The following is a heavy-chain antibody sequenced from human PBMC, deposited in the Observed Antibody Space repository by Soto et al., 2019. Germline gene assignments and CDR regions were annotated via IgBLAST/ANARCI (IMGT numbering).Heavy chain of an antibody. J-gene: IGHJ5*02. CDR3: AKVATGSYNWFDP. V-gene: IGHV3-74*01. CDR1: GFTFNTYW. Sequence: EVQLVESGGELVQPGGSLRLSCAASGFTFNTYWMHWVRHAPGKGLVWVSRINTDGSRTNYADSVKGRFTTSRDNAKNTLYVQMDSLRAEDTAVYYCAKVATGSYNWFDPWGQGTLVTVSS. CDR2: INTDGSRT. D-gene: IGHD1-1*01.